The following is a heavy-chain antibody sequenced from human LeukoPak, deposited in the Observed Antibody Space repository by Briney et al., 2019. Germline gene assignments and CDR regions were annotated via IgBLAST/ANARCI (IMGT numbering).Heavy chain of an antibody. J-gene: IGHJ4*02. CDR2: INSDGSST. CDR1: GFTFSSYW. D-gene: IGHD6-19*01. V-gene: IGHV3-74*01. Sequence: PGGSLRLSCAASGFTFSSYWMHWVRQAPGKGLVWVSRINSDGSSTSYAGSVKGRFTISRDNAKNTLYLQMNSLRAEDTAVYYCARERTIAVAAYDYWGQGTLVTVSS. CDR3: ARERTIAVAAYDY.